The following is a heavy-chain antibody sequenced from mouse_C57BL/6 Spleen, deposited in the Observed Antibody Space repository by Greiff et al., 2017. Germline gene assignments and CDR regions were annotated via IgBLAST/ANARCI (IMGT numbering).Heavy chain of an antibody. J-gene: IGHJ2*01. CDR1: GYTFTSYW. D-gene: IGHD2-4*01. Sequence: QVQLQQPGAELVRPGSSVKLSCKASGYTFTSYWMDWVKQRPGQGLEWIGNIYPSDSETHYNQKFKDKATLTVDKSSSTAYMQLSSLTSEDSAVYYCARGSDYDGGGCDYWGQGTTLTVSS. CDR2: IYPSDSET. CDR3: ARGSDYDGGGCDY. V-gene: IGHV1-61*01.